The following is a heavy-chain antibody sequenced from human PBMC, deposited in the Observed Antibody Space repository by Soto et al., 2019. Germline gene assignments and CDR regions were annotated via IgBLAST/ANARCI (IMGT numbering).Heavy chain of an antibody. V-gene: IGHV4-39*01. CDR1: GGSISSSSYY. CDR2: IYYSGST. Sequence: QLQLQESGPGLVKPSETLSLTCTVSGGSISSSSYYWGWIRQPPGKGLEWIGSIYYSGSTYYNPSLKSRVTISVDTSKNQFSLKLSSVTAADTAEYYCARLRIAARPAYYYYMDVWGKGTTVTVSS. D-gene: IGHD6-6*01. CDR3: ARLRIAARPAYYYYMDV. J-gene: IGHJ6*03.